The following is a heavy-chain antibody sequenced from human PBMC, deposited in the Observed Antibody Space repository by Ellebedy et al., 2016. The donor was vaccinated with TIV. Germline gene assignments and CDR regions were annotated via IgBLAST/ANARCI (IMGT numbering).Heavy chain of an antibody. J-gene: IGHJ2*01. D-gene: IGHD6-13*01. CDR2: INHSGST. CDR3: ARRTGIAAAYWYFDL. CDR1: GGSISSYY. Sequence: MPGGSLRLSCTVSGGSISSYYWSWIRQPPGKGLEWIGEINHSGSTNYNPSLKSRVTISVDTSKNQFSLKLSSVTAADTAVYYCARRTGIAAAYWYFDLWGRGTLVTVSS. V-gene: IGHV4-34*01.